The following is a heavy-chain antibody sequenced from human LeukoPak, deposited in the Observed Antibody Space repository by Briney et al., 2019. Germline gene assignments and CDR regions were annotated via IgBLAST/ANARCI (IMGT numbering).Heavy chain of an antibody. Sequence: ASVKVSCKVSGYTFTDYYMHWVQQAPGKGLEWMGLVDPEDGETIYAEKFQGRVTITADTSTDTAYMELSSLRSEDTAVNYCATITESYGDYVLYYFDYWGQGTLVTVSS. J-gene: IGHJ4*02. D-gene: IGHD4-17*01. CDR1: GYTFTDYY. CDR2: VDPEDGET. V-gene: IGHV1-69-2*01. CDR3: ATITESYGDYVLYYFDY.